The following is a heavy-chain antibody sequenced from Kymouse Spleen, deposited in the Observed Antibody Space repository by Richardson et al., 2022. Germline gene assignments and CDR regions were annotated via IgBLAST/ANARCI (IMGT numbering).Heavy chain of an antibody. CDR3: TRLSAAVAGEDY. V-gene: IGHV3-73*02. CDR2: IRSKANSYAT. J-gene: IGHJ4*02. Sequence: EVQLVESGGGLVQPGGSLKLSCAASGFTFSGSAMHWVRQASGKGLEWVGRIRSKANSYATAYAASVKGRFTISRDDSKNTAYLQMNSLKTEDTAVYYCTRLSAAVAGEDYWGQGTLVTVSS. D-gene: IGHD6-19*01. CDR1: GFTFSGSA.